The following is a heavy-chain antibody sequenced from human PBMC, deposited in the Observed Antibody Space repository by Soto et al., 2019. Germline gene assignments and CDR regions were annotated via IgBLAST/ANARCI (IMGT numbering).Heavy chain of an antibody. J-gene: IGHJ4*02. V-gene: IGHV1-18*01. CDR2: ISAYNGNT. CDR3: ARDYDFWSGYLCY. D-gene: IGHD3-3*01. Sequence: ASVKLSCKACGGSFSSYAISWVRQAPGQGLEWMGWISAYNGNTNYAQKLQGRVTMTTDTSTSTAYMELRSLRSDDTAVYYCARDYDFWSGYLCYWGQGTLVTVSS. CDR1: GGSFSSYA.